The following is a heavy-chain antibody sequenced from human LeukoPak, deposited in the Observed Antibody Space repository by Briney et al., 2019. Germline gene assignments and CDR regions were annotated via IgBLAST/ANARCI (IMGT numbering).Heavy chain of an antibody. CDR3: ARLKDIVVVPAANVGFDY. D-gene: IGHD2-2*01. Sequence: ASVKVSCKASGYTFTSYGIGWVRQAPGQGLEWMGWINPNSGGTNYAQKFQGRVTMTRDTSISTAYMELSRLRSDDTAVYYCARLKDIVVVPAANVGFDYWGQGTLVTVSS. J-gene: IGHJ4*02. CDR2: INPNSGGT. CDR1: GYTFTSYG. V-gene: IGHV1-2*02.